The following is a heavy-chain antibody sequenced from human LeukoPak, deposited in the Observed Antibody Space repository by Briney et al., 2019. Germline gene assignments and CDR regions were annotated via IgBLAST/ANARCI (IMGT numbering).Heavy chain of an antibody. CDR3: GGFGYEAAIDL. CDR1: GFMFSTYW. CDR2: IKPDGSET. J-gene: IGHJ4*02. V-gene: IGHV3-7*01. Sequence: GGSLRLSCAASGFMFSTYWMTWVRQAPGKGLEFVANIKPDGSETYYVDSVKGRFTISRDNTKNLVFLQMKSLRGEAAAVYHCGGFGYEAAIDLWGQGTLVTVSS. D-gene: IGHD2-15*01.